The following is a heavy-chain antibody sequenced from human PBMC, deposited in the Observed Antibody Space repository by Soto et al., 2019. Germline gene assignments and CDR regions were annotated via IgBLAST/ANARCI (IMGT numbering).Heavy chain of an antibody. J-gene: IGHJ5*02. V-gene: IGHV3-23*01. CDR1: GFKFSDYA. D-gene: IGHD3-22*01. CDR2: ISGSGGVT. CDR3: AKVLSYYYGWFGP. Sequence: GGSLRLSCTASGFKFSDYAITWVRQAPGEGLEWVSVISGSGGVTYFADSVKGRFTVSRDNSKNTVFLQLNYVRAEDSAVYFCAKVLSYYYGWFGPRGLGTLVTVAS.